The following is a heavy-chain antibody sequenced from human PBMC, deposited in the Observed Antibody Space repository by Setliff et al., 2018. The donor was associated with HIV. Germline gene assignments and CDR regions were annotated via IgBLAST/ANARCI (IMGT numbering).Heavy chain of an antibody. V-gene: IGHV4-59*02. J-gene: IGHJ3*02. Sequence: SETMSLTCTVSRDSVNGHWWSWIRQPPGKGLEWTGSIHYSGITHYNPSLKSRLTMSVDTSKNQVSLKLTSVTAADTAVYYCARYKCINFACVGFDIWGQGTVVTVSS. D-gene: IGHD3-9*01. CDR1: RDSVNGHW. CDR2: IHYSGIT. CDR3: ARYKCINFACVGFDI.